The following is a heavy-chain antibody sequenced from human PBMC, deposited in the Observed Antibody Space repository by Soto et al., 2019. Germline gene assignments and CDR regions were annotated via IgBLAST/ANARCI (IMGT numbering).Heavy chain of an antibody. Sequence: QVQLVQSGAEVKKPGTSVKVSCTASGYTFSSHGISWVRQAPGQGLQWIGWVSGDNANTNYAQSLQGRVTMTTDTSTNTGHMELRSLRSDDTAVHYCARDLRYCRSWTCQREWFDPLGQGTLVIVSS. D-gene: IGHD2-2*01. CDR3: ARDLRYCRSWTCQREWFDP. CDR1: GYTFSSHG. CDR2: VSGDNANT. V-gene: IGHV1-18*01. J-gene: IGHJ5*02.